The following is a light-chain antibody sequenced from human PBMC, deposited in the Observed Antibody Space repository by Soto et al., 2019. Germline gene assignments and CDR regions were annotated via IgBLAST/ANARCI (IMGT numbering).Light chain of an antibody. CDR2: AAS. J-gene: IGKJ2*01. CDR1: QSIRKY. Sequence: DIQMTQSPSSLSASVGDRVTITCRASQSIRKYLNWYQQKPGQAPNLLIYAASTLQSGVPSRFSGSGSGTDFTLTISSLQPEDVATYYCQQSYSTPPDTFGQGTKLEIK. V-gene: IGKV1-39*01. CDR3: QQSYSTPPDT.